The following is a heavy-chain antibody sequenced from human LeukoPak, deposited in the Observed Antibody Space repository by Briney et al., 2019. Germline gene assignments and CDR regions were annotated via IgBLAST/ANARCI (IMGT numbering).Heavy chain of an antibody. D-gene: IGHD6-13*01. CDR1: GFTFSSRW. V-gene: IGHV3-74*01. J-gene: IGHJ4*02. Sequence: GGSLRLSCVVSGFTSGFTFSSRWMHWVRQAPGKGLVWVSLVKNDGSTNYADSVKGQFTVSRDNAENTLYLQMNNLRVEDTALYFCHPLGYTSNWGQGTLVTVSS. CDR2: VKNDGST. CDR3: HPLGYTSN.